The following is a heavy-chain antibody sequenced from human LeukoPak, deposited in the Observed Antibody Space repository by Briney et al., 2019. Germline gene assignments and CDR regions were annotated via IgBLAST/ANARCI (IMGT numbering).Heavy chain of an antibody. Sequence: ASVKVSCKASGYTLTSYYMHWVRQAPGQGHEWMGIINPSGGDTSYAQKFQGRLTMTRDTSTNTVYMELTSLRSEDTAVYYCAREVMDNLRFDYWGQGTLVTVSS. CDR3: AREVMDNLRFDY. J-gene: IGHJ4*02. CDR1: GYTLTSYY. CDR2: INPSGGDT. V-gene: IGHV1-46*01. D-gene: IGHD1-14*01.